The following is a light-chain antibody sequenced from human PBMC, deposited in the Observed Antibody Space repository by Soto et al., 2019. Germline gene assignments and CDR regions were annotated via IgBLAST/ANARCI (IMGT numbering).Light chain of an antibody. CDR3: SSYAGSNNPYV. J-gene: IGLJ1*01. Sequence: QSVLTQPRSVSGSPGQSVTISCTGTSSDVGAYNYVSWYQQHPGKAPKLIVFDVRERPSGVPDRFSGSKFGNTASLTISGLQAEDEAEYFCSSYAGSNNPYVFGTGTKVTVL. CDR1: SSDVGAYNY. V-gene: IGLV2-11*01. CDR2: DVR.